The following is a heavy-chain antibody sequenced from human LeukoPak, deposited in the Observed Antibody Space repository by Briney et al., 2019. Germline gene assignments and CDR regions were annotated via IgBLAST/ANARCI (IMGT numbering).Heavy chain of an antibody. Sequence: SLRLSCAASGFTFDDYAMHWVRQAQGKGLKGVSGISWNSGSIGYADSVKGRFTISRDNAKNSLYLQMNSLRAEDTALYYCAKGGSGGAHFDYWGQGTLVTVSS. CDR1: GFTFDDYA. D-gene: IGHD3-10*01. CDR3: AKGGSGGAHFDY. V-gene: IGHV3-9*01. J-gene: IGHJ4*02. CDR2: ISWNSGSI.